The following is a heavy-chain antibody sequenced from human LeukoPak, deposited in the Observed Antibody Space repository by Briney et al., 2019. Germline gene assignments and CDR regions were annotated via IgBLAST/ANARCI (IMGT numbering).Heavy chain of an antibody. CDR2: IIPIFGTA. Sequence: SGKVSCKASGGTFRSYAISWVRQASGQGLEWMGGIIPIFGTANYAQKFQGRVTITADDSTSTAYMELSSLRSEDTAVYYCARDQGYRYGYGDFDYWGQGTLVTVSS. J-gene: IGHJ4*02. CDR1: GGTFRSYA. D-gene: IGHD5-18*01. V-gene: IGHV1-69*13. CDR3: ARDQGYRYGYGDFDY.